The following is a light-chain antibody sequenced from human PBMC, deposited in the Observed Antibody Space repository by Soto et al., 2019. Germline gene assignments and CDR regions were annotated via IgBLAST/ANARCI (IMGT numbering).Light chain of an antibody. CDR1: SSNIGSNT. V-gene: IGLV1-44*01. Sequence: QPVLTQPPSASGTPGQRVTISCSGSSSNIGSNTVNWYQQLPGTAPKLLIHSNNQRPSGVPDRFSGSKSGTSASLAISGLQSEDEADYYCAAWDDSLNGLYVFGTGTKVTVL. CDR3: AAWDDSLNGLYV. CDR2: SNN. J-gene: IGLJ1*01.